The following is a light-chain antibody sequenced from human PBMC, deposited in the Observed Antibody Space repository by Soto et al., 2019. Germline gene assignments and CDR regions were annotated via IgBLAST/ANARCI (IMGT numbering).Light chain of an antibody. J-gene: IGKJ1*01. V-gene: IGKV3-15*01. Sequence: DIVMTQSPATLSVSPGERATLSCRASQSVSSNLAWYQQKPGQAPRLLIFRASTRATGVPARFSGSGSGTEFTLTISSLQSEDFAVSYCQQYDDRLRTFGHGTKVDIK. CDR1: QSVSSN. CDR3: QQYDDRLRT. CDR2: RAS.